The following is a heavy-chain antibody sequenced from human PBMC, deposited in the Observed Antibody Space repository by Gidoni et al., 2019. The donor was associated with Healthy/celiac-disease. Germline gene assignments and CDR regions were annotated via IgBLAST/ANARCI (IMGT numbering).Heavy chain of an antibody. CDR1: GFTFINAC. Sequence: EVQLVESGGGLVKPGGSLSLSCAASGFTFINACLSWVRQAPGKGLEWVGRIKSKTDGGTTDYAAPVKGRFTISRDDSKNTLYLQMNSLKTEDTAVYYCTTDKTVVVPAAISVDYWGQGTLVTVSS. CDR2: IKSKTDGGTT. CDR3: TTDKTVVVPAAISVDY. J-gene: IGHJ4*02. V-gene: IGHV3-15*01. D-gene: IGHD2-2*01.